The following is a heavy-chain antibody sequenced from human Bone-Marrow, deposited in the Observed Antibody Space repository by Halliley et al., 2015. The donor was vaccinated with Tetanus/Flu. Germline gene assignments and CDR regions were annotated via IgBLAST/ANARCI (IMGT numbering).Heavy chain of an antibody. J-gene: IGHJ5*02. D-gene: IGHD1-26*01. CDR3: ARQGILGAPRPNWLDP. CDR1: GYGFASFW. Sequence: VQLVQSGAEVKKPGESLEISCKVSGYGFASFWIGWVRQVPGKGLEWVGLIYPYDSDTRYNPSFQGRVTISADSSISTAFLQWSSLKASDTAMYYCARQGILGAPRPNWLDPWGQGTLVTVSS. V-gene: IGHV5-51*01. CDR2: IYPYDSDT.